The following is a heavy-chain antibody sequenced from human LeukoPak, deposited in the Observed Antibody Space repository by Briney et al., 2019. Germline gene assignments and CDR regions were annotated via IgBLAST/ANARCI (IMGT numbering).Heavy chain of an antibody. Sequence: ASVTVSFKASGYTFTIYGISWVRQAPGQGIEWMGWISAYNGNTNYAQKLQGRVTMTTDTSTSTAYMELRSMRSDDTAVYYCARGRRSGSYYNWFDPWGQGTLVTVSS. D-gene: IGHD1-26*01. CDR1: GYTFTIYG. J-gene: IGHJ5*02. V-gene: IGHV1-18*01. CDR3: ARGRRSGSYYNWFDP. CDR2: ISAYNGNT.